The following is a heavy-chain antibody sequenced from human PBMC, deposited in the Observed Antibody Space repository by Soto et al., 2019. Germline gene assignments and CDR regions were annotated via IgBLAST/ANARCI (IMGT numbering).Heavy chain of an antibody. J-gene: IGHJ4*02. CDR2: ISAYHGNT. CDR1: GYTFTSYG. Sequence: ASVKVSCKASGYTFTSYGISWVRQAPGQGLEWMGWISAYHGNTNYAQKLQGRVTMTKDTSTSTAYMELRSLRSDDTAVYYCARDCSSTSCCRPRVDYWRQGTLVTVSS. CDR3: ARDCSSTSCCRPRVDY. V-gene: IGHV1-18*01. D-gene: IGHD2-2*01.